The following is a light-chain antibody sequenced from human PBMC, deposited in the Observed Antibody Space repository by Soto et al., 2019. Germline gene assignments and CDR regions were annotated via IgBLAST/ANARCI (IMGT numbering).Light chain of an antibody. Sequence: LTQPASVSGSPGQSITISCTGTSSDVGGYNYVSWYQQHPGKAPKLMIYEVSNRPSGVSNRFSGSKSGNTASLTISGLQAEDEADYYCSSYTSSSTLYVFGTGTKLTVL. CDR2: EVS. J-gene: IGLJ1*01. CDR1: SSDVGGYNY. CDR3: SSYTSSSTLYV. V-gene: IGLV2-14*01.